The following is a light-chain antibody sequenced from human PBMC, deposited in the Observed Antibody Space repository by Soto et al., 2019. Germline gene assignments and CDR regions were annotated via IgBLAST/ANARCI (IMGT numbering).Light chain of an antibody. CDR2: EVS. V-gene: IGLV2-8*01. CDR3: SSYAGSNNLGV. CDR1: SSDVGGYNY. J-gene: IGLJ1*01. Sequence: QSVLTQPPSASGSPGQSVTISCTGTSSDVGGYNYVSWYQQHPGKAPKLMIYEVSKRPSGVPDRFSGSKSGNTASLTVSGXXXXXXXXYYXSSYAGSNNLGVFGTGT.